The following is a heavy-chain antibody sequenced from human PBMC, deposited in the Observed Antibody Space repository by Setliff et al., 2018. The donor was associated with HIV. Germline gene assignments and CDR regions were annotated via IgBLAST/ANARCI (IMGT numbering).Heavy chain of an antibody. CDR3: AKERLYGSGRAFDY. V-gene: IGHV3-23*01. CDR2: ISYNGGTT. J-gene: IGHJ4*02. CDR1: GFTFSDYT. Sequence: ESLKISCAASGFTFSDYTMSWVRQAPGKGLEWVSSISYNGGTTYYADSVKGRFTISRDNFKNTLYLQMDSLRAEDTALYYCAKERLYGSGRAFDYWGQGTLVTVSS. D-gene: IGHD3-10*01.